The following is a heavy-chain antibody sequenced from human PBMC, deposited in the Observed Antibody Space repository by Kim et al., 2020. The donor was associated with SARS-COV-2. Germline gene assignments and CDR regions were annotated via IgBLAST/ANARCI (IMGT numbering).Heavy chain of an antibody. CDR3: TRDTPLPSQTYDY. J-gene: IGHJ4*02. D-gene: IGHD2-15*01. Sequence: ADSVKGRFTISRDNAKNTLYLQMSSRRTEDTAVYYCTRDTPLPSQTYDYWGQGTLVTVSS. V-gene: IGHV3-74*01.